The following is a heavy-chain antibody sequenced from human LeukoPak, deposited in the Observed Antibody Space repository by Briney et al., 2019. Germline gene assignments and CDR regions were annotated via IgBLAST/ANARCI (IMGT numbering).Heavy chain of an antibody. CDR1: GFTVSSNS. J-gene: IGHJ6*03. CDR3: AREPADHYYYYYYMDV. D-gene: IGHD2-15*01. Sequence: PGGSLRLSCTVSGFTVSSNSMSWVRQAPGKGLEWVSFIYSAGSIYYSDSVKGRFTISIDNSKNTLYLQMNSLRAEDTAVYYCAREPADHYYYYYYMDVWGKGTTVTISS. CDR2: IYSAGSI. V-gene: IGHV3-53*01.